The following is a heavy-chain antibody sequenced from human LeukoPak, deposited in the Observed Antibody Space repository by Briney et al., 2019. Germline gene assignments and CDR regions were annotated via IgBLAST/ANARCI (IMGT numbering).Heavy chain of an antibody. D-gene: IGHD1-1*01. J-gene: IGHJ4*02. CDR1: GGSFSGYY. V-gene: IGHV4-34*01. Sequence: PSETLSLTCAVYGGSFSGYYWSWIRQPPGKGLERIGEINHSGSSNYNPSLKSRVTISVDTSKNQFSLKLSSVTAADTAVYYCAIRPETTGTTSYFDYWGQGTLVTVSS. CDR2: INHSGSS. CDR3: AIRPETTGTTSYFDY.